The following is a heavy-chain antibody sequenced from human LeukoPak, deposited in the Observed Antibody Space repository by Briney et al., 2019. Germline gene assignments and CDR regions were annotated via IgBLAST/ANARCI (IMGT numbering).Heavy chain of an antibody. Sequence: GEALEISCQGYGYNFNTYWVAWVRQVPGKGLEWMGIFRPMISDVTYSPSFQGHATTPAEMSITPAYLQWNSLTASATAMYYCASRPFETTVVPWASYWGQGTQVTAPS. D-gene: IGHD4-23*01. CDR1: GYNFNTYW. CDR2: FRPMISDV. CDR3: ASRPFETTVVPWASY. V-gene: IGHV5-51*01. J-gene: IGHJ4*02.